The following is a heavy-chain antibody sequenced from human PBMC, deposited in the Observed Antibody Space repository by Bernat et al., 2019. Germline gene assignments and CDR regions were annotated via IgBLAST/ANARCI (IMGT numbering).Heavy chain of an antibody. CDR2: IRYDGSNK. V-gene: IGHV3-30*02. CDR1: GFTFSGYG. J-gene: IGHJ4*02. CDR3: AKDFVVAGPFDH. D-gene: IGHD6-19*01. Sequence: QVRLVESGGGVVQPGGSLRLSCAASGFTFSGYGMHWVRQAPGKGLEWVAFIRYDGSNKYYADSVKGRFTISRDNSKNTLYLQMNSLRAEDTGVYYCAKDFVVAGPFDHWGQGTLVTVSS.